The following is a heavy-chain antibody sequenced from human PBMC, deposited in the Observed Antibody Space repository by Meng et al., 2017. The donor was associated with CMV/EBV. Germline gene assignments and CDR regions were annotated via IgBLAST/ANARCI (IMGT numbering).Heavy chain of an antibody. CDR3: ARTLGPPFGDLLYL. D-gene: IGHD3-10*01. V-gene: IGHV1-69*02. Sequence: SVKVSCKASGGTFSSNTITWVRQAPGQGLEWMGRTIPILGIADYAQKFQGRLTITADKSTRTAFMELSSLRSEDTAVYYCARTLGPPFGDLLYLWGQGTLVTVSS. J-gene: IGHJ5*02. CDR1: GGTFSSNT. CDR2: TIPILGIA.